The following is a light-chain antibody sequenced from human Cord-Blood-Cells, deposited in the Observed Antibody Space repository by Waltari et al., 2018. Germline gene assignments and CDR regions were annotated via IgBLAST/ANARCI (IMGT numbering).Light chain of an antibody. CDR2: GKN. CDR1: SLRSYY. V-gene: IGLV3-19*01. J-gene: IGLJ2*01. CDR3: NSRDSSGNHVV. Sequence: SSELTHDPAVSVALGQTVRIPCTGDSLRSYYSSWYQQKPGQAPVLVIYGKNNRPSGIPDRFSGSSSGNTASLTITGAQAEDEADYYCNSRDSSGNHVVFGGGTKLTVL.